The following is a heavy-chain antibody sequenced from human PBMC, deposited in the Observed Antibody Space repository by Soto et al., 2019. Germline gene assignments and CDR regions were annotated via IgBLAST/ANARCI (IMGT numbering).Heavy chain of an antibody. CDR1: GFPLNTSGVG. CDR2: IYWNDDK. Sequence: SGPTLVNPTQTLTLTCTFSGFPLNTSGVGVGWIRQPPGKALEWLALIYWNDDKRYSPSLKSRLTITKDTSKNQVVLTMTNMDPVDTATYYCALWYYYDSSGLFDYWGQGTLGTVSS. J-gene: IGHJ4*02. CDR3: ALWYYYDSSGLFDY. V-gene: IGHV2-5*01. D-gene: IGHD3-22*01.